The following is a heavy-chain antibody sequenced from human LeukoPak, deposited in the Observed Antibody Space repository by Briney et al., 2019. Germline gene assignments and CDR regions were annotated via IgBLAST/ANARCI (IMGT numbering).Heavy chain of an antibody. J-gene: IGHJ4*02. CDR3: ARVRREMASKYYFDY. CDR1: GGTFSSYA. D-gene: IGHD5-24*01. V-gene: IGHV1-69*05. Sequence: GASVKVSCKASGGTFSSYAISWVRQAPGQGLEWMGGIIPIFGTANYAQKFQGRVTITTDESTSTAYMELSSLRSEDTAVHYCARVRREMASKYYFDYWGQGTLVTVSS. CDR2: IIPIFGTA.